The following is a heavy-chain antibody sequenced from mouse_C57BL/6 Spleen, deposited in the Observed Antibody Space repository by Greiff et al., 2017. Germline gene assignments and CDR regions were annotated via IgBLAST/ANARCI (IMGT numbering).Heavy chain of an antibody. D-gene: IGHD2-2*01. J-gene: IGHJ4*01. Sequence: QVQLKQSGAELVRPGASVKMSCKASGYTFTSYNMNWVKQTPRQGLEWIGAIYPGNGDTSYNQKFKGKATLTVDKSSSTAYMQLSSLAYEDSAVYFCERWEVTRGAMDYWGKGTSVTVSS. CDR3: ERWEVTRGAMDY. V-gene: IGHV1-12*01. CDR2: IYPGNGDT. CDR1: GYTFTSYN.